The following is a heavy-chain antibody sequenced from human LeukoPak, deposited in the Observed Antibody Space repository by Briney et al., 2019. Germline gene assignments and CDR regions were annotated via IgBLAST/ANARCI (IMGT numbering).Heavy chain of an antibody. CDR2: IYYSGST. CDR3: AGLAAAPPLDFDC. CDR1: GGSISSSSYY. Sequence: SETLSLTCTVSGGSISSSSYYWGWIRQPPGKGLEWIGSIYYSGSTYYNPSLKSRVTISVDTSKNQFSLKLSSVTAADTAVYYCAGLAAAPPLDFDCWGQGTLVTVSS. D-gene: IGHD6-13*01. J-gene: IGHJ4*02. V-gene: IGHV4-39*01.